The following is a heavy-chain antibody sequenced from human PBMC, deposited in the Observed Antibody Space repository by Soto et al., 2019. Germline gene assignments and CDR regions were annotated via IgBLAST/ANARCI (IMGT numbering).Heavy chain of an antibody. J-gene: IGHJ4*02. V-gene: IGHV4-61*01. Sequence: QVQLQESGPGLVKPSETLSLTCTVSGGSVSSGSYYWSWIRQPPGKGLEWIGYISYSGSTNYNPSHKSRVTISVDTAKKQSALKPSSVTAADTAVYYGARGTAELLVLWGQGTLVTVSS. D-gene: IGHD2-2*01. CDR2: ISYSGST. CDR1: GGSVSSGSYY. CDR3: ARGTAELLVL.